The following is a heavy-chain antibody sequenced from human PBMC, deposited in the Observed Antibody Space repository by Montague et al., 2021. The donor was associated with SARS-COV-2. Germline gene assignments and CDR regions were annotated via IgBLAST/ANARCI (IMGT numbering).Heavy chain of an antibody. D-gene: IGHD1-1*01. Sequence: SLRLSCAASGFSFDDYAMHWARQAPGKGLEWVSLISGDGGSPYYXDSXKGRFTISRDNSKNSLYLQMNSLRTEDTALYYCTKDRDNWNEGGYYGMDVWGQGTTVTVSS. CDR2: ISGDGGSP. CDR3: TKDRDNWNEGGYYGMDV. V-gene: IGHV3-43*02. CDR1: GFSFDDYA. J-gene: IGHJ6*02.